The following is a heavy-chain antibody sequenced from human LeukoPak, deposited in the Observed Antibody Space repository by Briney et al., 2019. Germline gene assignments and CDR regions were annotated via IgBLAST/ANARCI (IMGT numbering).Heavy chain of an antibody. D-gene: IGHD3/OR15-3a*01. Sequence: PSETLSLTCIVSGGSISSSSYYWGWIRQPPGKGLEWIGYIYYSGSTNYNPSLKSRVTISVDTSKNQFSLKLTSVTAADTAVYFCARIFDGRFHAFDIWGQGTMVTVSS. CDR2: IYYSGST. V-gene: IGHV4-61*05. CDR1: GGSISSSSYY. J-gene: IGHJ3*02. CDR3: ARIFDGRFHAFDI.